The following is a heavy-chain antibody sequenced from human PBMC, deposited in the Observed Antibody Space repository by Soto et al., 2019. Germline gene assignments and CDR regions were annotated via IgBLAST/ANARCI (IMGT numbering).Heavy chain of an antibody. J-gene: IGHJ3*01. CDR2: IYWNDDE. CDR1: GFSLTTSGVG. D-gene: IGHD6-6*01. V-gene: IGHV2-5*01. CDR3: APSRRSSGDALDF. Sequence: QITLKESGPALVKPTQTLTLTCTFSGFSLTTSGVGVGWIRQPPGKALEWLALIYWNDDERYSPSLRSRLTITKDTTNNRVVLPITIIDTVDTDKYYCAPSRRSSGDALDFWGQGTMVTVSS.